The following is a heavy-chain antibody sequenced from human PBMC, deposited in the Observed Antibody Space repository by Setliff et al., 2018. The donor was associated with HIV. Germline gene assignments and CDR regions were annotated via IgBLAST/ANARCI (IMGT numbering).Heavy chain of an antibody. Sequence: SETLSLTCTVSSGSISGFYWTWIRQPAGKGLEWIGRIYASGTTVYNPSLKSRVIMSVDTSKKYFALRLTSVTAADSAVYYCARDTWFGESEDPFYYYMDVWGKGTTVTVSS. D-gene: IGHD3-10*01. CDR1: SGSISGFY. CDR3: ARDTWFGESEDPFYYYMDV. V-gene: IGHV4-4*07. CDR2: IYASGTT. J-gene: IGHJ6*03.